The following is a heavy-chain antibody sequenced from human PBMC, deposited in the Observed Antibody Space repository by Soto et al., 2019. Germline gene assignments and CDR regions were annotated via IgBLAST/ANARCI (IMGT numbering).Heavy chain of an antibody. J-gene: IGHJ4*02. CDR2: INAGNGNT. Sequence: ASVKVSCKASGYTFTSYAMHWVRQAPGQRLEWMGWINAGNGNTKYSQKFQGRVTITRDTSASTAYMELSSLRSEDTAVYYCARDRRPHFDHYYFDYWGQGTLVTVSS. CDR1: GYTFTSYA. V-gene: IGHV1-3*01. D-gene: IGHD3-9*01. CDR3: ARDRRPHFDHYYFDY.